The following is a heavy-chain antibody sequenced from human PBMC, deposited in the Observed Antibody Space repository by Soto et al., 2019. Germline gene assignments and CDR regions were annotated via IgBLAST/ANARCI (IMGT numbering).Heavy chain of an antibody. D-gene: IGHD5-18*01. CDR2: INWNGGST. Sequence: PGGSLRLSCAASGFTFDDYGMSWVRQAPGKGLEWVSGINWNGGSTGYADSVKGRFTISRDNAKNSLYLQMNSLRAEDTALYYCARGHGYSYGLHWYFDLWGRGTLVTVSS. J-gene: IGHJ2*01. CDR1: GFTFDDYG. CDR3: ARGHGYSYGLHWYFDL. V-gene: IGHV3-20*04.